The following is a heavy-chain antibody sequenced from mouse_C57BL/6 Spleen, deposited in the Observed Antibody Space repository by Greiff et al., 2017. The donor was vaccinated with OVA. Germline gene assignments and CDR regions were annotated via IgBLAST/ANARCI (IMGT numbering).Heavy chain of an antibody. D-gene: IGHD1-1*01. CDR2: IYPGDGDT. CDR1: GYAFSSYW. CDR3: AREGGGYGTGSNY. J-gene: IGHJ2*01. V-gene: IGHV1-80*01. Sequence: QVQLQQSGAELVKPGASVKISCKASGYAFSSYWMNWVKQRPGKGLEWNGQIYPGDGDTNYNGKFKGKATLTADKSSSTAYMQLSSLPSEDSAVYFCAREGGGYGTGSNYWGQGTTLTVSS.